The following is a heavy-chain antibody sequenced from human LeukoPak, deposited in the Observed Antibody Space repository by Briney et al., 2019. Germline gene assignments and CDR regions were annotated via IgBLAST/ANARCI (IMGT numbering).Heavy chain of an antibody. V-gene: IGHV4-59*01. CDR2: MYNSGST. CDR3: ARDKRGLLLGAT. Sequence: PSETLSLTCTVSGGSISSYYWHWIRQPPGKGLEWIGYMYNSGSTNYSPSLKSRVTISGDTSKNQFSLKLSSVTAADTAVYYCARDKRGLLLGATWGQGTMVTVSS. D-gene: IGHD2-21*01. CDR1: GGSISSYY. J-gene: IGHJ3*01.